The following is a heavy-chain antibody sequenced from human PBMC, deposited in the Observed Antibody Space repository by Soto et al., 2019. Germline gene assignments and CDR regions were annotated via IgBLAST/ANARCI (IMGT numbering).Heavy chain of an antibody. D-gene: IGHD6-25*01. CDR3: ARPAYYYYYYGMDV. CDR1: GGSFSGHY. Sequence: SETLSLTCAVYGGSFSGHYWSWIRQPPGKGLEWIGEINHSGSTNYNPSLKSRVTISVDTSKNQFSLKLSSVTAADTAVYYCARPAYYYYYYGMDVWGQGTTVTVSS. CDR2: INHSGST. V-gene: IGHV4-34*01. J-gene: IGHJ6*02.